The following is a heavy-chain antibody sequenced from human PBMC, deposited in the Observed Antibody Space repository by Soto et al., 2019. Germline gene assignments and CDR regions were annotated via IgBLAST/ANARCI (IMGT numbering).Heavy chain of an antibody. Sequence: PVGSLRLSCVASGFTFSNYFMYWVRQAPGKGLLWVSRIAPDGTTTAYADSVRGRFTVSRHNAESTLFLQMSSLRAEDTALYYCVGYNWNYPNYWGQGTLVTVSS. CDR2: IAPDGTTT. J-gene: IGHJ4*02. D-gene: IGHD1-7*01. CDR3: VGYNWNYPNY. CDR1: GFTFSNYF. V-gene: IGHV3-74*03.